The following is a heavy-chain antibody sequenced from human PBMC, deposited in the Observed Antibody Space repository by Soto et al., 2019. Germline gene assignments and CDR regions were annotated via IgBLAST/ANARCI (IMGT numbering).Heavy chain of an antibody. Sequence: PGGSLRLSCAASGFTFSSYAMHWVRQAPGKGLEWVAVISYDGSNKYYADSVKGRFTISRDNSKNTLYLQMNSLRAEDTAVYYCAREGMVVTGPFDYWGQGTLVTVSS. D-gene: IGHD2-15*01. CDR1: GFTFSSYA. CDR2: ISYDGSNK. CDR3: AREGMVVTGPFDY. J-gene: IGHJ4*02. V-gene: IGHV3-30-3*01.